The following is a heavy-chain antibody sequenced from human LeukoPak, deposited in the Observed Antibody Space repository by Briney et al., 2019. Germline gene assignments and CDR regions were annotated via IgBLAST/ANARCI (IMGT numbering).Heavy chain of an antibody. CDR1: GLTFSSHW. CDR2: ITNDGSST. D-gene: IGHD3-3*01. CDR3: ARGVKFGVVIHPPFDP. J-gene: IGHJ5*02. Sequence: GGSLRLSCAASGLTFSSHWMHWVRQAPGKGLVWVSRITNDGSSTTYADSVKGRFTISRDNSKNTLYLQMNCLRAEDTAVYYCARGVKFGVVIHPPFDPWGQGTLVTVSS. V-gene: IGHV3-74*01.